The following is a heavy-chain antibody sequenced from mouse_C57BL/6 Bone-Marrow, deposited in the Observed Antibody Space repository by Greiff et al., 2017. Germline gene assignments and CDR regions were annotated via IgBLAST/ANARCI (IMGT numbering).Heavy chain of an antibody. CDR3: ATPPLYYGGSLDY. CDR1: GYTFTSYG. J-gene: IGHJ2*01. V-gene: IGHV1-81*01. D-gene: IGHD1-1*01. Sequence: VKLMESGAELARPGASVKLSCKASGYTFTSYGISWVKQRTGQGLEWIGEIYPRSGNTYYNEKFKGKATLTADKSSSTAYMELRSLTSEDSAVYFCATPPLYYGGSLDYWGQGTTLTVSS. CDR2: IYPRSGNT.